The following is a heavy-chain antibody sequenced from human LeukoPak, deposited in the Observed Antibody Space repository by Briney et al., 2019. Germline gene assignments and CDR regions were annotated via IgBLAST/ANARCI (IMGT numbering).Heavy chain of an antibody. J-gene: IGHJ4*02. CDR2: ISGSGGST. CDR1: GFTFSSYW. Sequence: GGSLRLSCAASGFTFSSYWMSWDRQAPGKGLEWVSAISGSGGSTYYADSVKGRFTISRDNSKNTLYLQMNSLRAEDTAVYYCAKEGWELRKGYFDYWGQGTLVTVSS. CDR3: AKEGWELRKGYFDY. D-gene: IGHD1-26*01. V-gene: IGHV3-23*01.